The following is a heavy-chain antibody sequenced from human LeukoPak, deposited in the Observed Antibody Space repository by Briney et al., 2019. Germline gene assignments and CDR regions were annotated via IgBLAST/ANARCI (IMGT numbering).Heavy chain of an antibody. Sequence: SETLSLACTVSGGSISSYYWSWIRQPPGKGLEWIGYIYYSGSTNYNPSLKSRVTISVDTSKNQFSLKLSSVTAADTAAYYCARAYYDSSGYYHNDYWGQGTLVTVSS. CDR1: GGSISSYY. J-gene: IGHJ4*02. V-gene: IGHV4-59*01. CDR3: ARAYYDSSGYYHNDY. CDR2: IYYSGST. D-gene: IGHD3-22*01.